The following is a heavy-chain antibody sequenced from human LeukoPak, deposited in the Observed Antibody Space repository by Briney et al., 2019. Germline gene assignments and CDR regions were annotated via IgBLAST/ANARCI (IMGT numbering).Heavy chain of an antibody. V-gene: IGHV4-59*01. Sequence: SETLSLTCTVSGGSMSSYYWSWIRQPPGKGLEWIGYINHGGSTNYNPSLKSRVTISLDTSKNQFSLRLNSVTAAETAVFYCARNELGYVWGSLESTSFDIWGQGTMVTVSS. CDR1: GGSMSSYY. CDR2: INHGGST. D-gene: IGHD3-16*01. J-gene: IGHJ3*02. CDR3: ARNELGYVWGSLESTSFDI.